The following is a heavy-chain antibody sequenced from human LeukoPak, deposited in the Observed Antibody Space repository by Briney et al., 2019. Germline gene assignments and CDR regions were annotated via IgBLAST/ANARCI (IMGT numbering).Heavy chain of an antibody. V-gene: IGHV1-18*03. Sequence: ASVEVSCKASGYTFTSYGISWVRQAPGQGLEWMGWISAYNGNTNYAQKLQGRVTMTTDTSTSTAYMELRSLRSDDMAVYYCARCSVPAYYGFWSGYPHFDYWGQGTLVTVSS. CDR2: ISAYNGNT. J-gene: IGHJ4*02. CDR3: ARCSVPAYYGFWSGYPHFDY. CDR1: GYTFTSYG. D-gene: IGHD3-3*01.